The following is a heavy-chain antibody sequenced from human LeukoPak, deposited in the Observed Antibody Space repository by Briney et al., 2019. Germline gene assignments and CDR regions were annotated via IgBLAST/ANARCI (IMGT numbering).Heavy chain of an antibody. Sequence: SQTLSLTCTVSGGSISSGGYYWSWIRQHAGQGLEWIGYIYYSGSTYYNPSLKSRVTISVDTSKNQFSLKLSSVTAADTAVYYCARHGSMTSFPLDNWGQGTLVTVSS. CDR1: GGSISSGGYY. CDR3: ARHGSMTSFPLDN. V-gene: IGHV4-31*03. J-gene: IGHJ4*02. D-gene: IGHD2-21*02. CDR2: IYYSGST.